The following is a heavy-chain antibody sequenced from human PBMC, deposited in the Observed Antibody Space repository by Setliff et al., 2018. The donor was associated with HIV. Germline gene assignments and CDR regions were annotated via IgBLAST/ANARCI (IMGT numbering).Heavy chain of an antibody. CDR1: GFTVSGNY. V-gene: IGHV3-23*01. CDR2: ISGNGAST. Sequence: PGGSLRLSCAASGFTVSGNYISWVRQAPGKGLEWVSVISGNGASTFYADSVKGRVTISRDNSKRTLYLQMNGQGVENTAVYCCAKDGISGGAYPPYYFDYWGHGTLVTVSS. J-gene: IGHJ4*01. CDR3: AKDGISGGAYPPYYFDY. D-gene: IGHD2-15*01.